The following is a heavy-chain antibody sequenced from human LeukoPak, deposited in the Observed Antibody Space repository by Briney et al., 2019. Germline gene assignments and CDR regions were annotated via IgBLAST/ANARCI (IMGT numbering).Heavy chain of an antibody. D-gene: IGHD1-26*01. J-gene: IGHJ4*03. CDR2: ISGSAGST. V-gene: IGHV3-23*01. CDR1: GFTFSAYA. Sequence: GGSLRLSCAASGFTFSAYAMSWVRQAPGKGVKWVSSISGSAGSTYYAASVTGRFTISRDSSRTTLYLQVNSLRAEDTAVYYCAKQSAGVTTGYFDYWGQGTLVTVSS. CDR3: AKQSAGVTTGYFDY.